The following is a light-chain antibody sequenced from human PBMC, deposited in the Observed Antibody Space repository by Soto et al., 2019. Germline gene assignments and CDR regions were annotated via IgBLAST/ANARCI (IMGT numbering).Light chain of an antibody. Sequence: QSVLTQPPSVSEAPRQRVTISCSGSSSNIGNNAVNWYQQLPGKAPKLLIYYDDLLPSGVSDRFSGSKSGTSASLANSGLQSEDEADYYCAAWDDSLNGYVFGTGTKLTVL. CDR2: YDD. CDR3: AAWDDSLNGYV. V-gene: IGLV1-36*01. J-gene: IGLJ1*01. CDR1: SSNIGNNA.